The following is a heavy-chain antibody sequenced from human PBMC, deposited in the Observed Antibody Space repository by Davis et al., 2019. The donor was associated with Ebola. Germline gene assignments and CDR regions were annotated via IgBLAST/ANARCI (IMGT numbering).Heavy chain of an antibody. Sequence: GESLKISCKGSGYSFTSYWIGWVRQMPGKGLEWMGFTYPGDSETRYSPSFQGQVTISADKSISTAYLQWSSLKASDTVMYYCARGTRITIFGVISPDYWGQGTLVTVSS. CDR3: ARGTRITIFGVISPDY. CDR2: TYPGDSET. V-gene: IGHV5-51*01. J-gene: IGHJ4*02. CDR1: GYSFTSYW. D-gene: IGHD3-3*01.